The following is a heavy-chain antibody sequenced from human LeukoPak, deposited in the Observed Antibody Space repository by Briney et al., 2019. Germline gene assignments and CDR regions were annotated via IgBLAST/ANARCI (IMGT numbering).Heavy chain of an antibody. CDR2: INHSGST. CDR3: ARRVGYSSGWYNY. CDR1: GVSFSGYY. J-gene: IGHJ4*02. D-gene: IGHD6-19*01. Sequence: KSSETLSLTCAVYGVSFSGYYWSWIRPPPGKGLEWIGEINHSGSTNYNPSLKSRVTISVDTSKNQFSLKLSSVTAADTAVYYCARRVGYSSGWYNYWGQGTLVTVSS. V-gene: IGHV4-34*01.